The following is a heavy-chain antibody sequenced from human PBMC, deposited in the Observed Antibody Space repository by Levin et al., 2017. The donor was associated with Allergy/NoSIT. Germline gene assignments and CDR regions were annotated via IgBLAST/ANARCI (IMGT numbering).Heavy chain of an antibody. D-gene: IGHD6-19*01. CDR2: IYYSGST. Sequence: SETLSLTCTVSGGSISSGDYYWSWIRQPPGKGLEWIGYIYYSGSTYYNPSLESRVTISVDTSKNQFSLKLSSVTAADTAVYYCARVRPPTGSGWYGGDYYYDYWGQGTLVTVSS. CDR1: GGSISSGDYY. V-gene: IGHV4-30-4*01. J-gene: IGHJ4*02. CDR3: ARVRPPTGSGWYGGDYYYDY.